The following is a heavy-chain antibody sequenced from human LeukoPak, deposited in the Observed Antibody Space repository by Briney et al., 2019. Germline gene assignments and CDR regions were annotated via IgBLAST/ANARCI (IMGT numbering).Heavy chain of an antibody. Sequence: PGGSLRLSCSASGFTFSSYWMHWVRQAPGKGLVWVSRINSDGSRTSYADSVKGRFTISRDNAKNTLYPQMNSLRAEDTAVYHCARDPDYLYYFDYWGQGTLVTVSS. D-gene: IGHD2/OR15-2a*01. J-gene: IGHJ4*02. CDR1: GFTFSSYW. CDR2: INSDGSRT. CDR3: ARDPDYLYYFDY. V-gene: IGHV3-74*01.